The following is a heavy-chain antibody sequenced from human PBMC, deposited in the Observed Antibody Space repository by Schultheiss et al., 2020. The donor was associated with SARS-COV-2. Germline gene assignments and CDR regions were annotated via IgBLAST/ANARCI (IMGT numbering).Heavy chain of an antibody. Sequence: GESLKISCAASGFTFSSYSMNWVRQAPGKGLEWVSVIYSGGSTYYADSVKGRFTISRDNSKNTLYLQMNSLRAEDTAVYYCARDLDYYGSGSYKDWGQGTLVTVSS. CDR3: ARDLDYYGSGSYKD. J-gene: IGHJ4*02. CDR2: IYSGGST. CDR1: GFTFSSYS. V-gene: IGHV3-66*02. D-gene: IGHD3-10*01.